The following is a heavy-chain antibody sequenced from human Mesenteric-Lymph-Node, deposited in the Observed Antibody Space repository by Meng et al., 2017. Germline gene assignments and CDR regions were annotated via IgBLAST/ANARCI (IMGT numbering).Heavy chain of an antibody. Sequence: AGSLCLSCTVSGGSISSYYWSWIRQPPGKGLEWIGYIHYSGSTNYNPSLKSRVTISVDTSKNQFSLKLSSVTAADTAMYYCASRWVLLYFQHWGQGTRVTVSS. CDR1: GGSISSYY. CDR2: IHYSGST. D-gene: IGHD3-10*01. V-gene: IGHV4-59*01. J-gene: IGHJ1*01. CDR3: ASRWVLLYFQH.